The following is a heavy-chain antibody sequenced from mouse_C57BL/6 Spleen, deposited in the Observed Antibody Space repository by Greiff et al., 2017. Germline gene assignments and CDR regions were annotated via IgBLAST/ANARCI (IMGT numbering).Heavy chain of an antibody. J-gene: IGHJ4*01. V-gene: IGHV1-74*01. CDR1: GYTFTSYW. CDR3: AMGGSSYEAMDY. CDR2: IHPSDSDT. D-gene: IGHD1-1*01. Sequence: VKLMESGAELVKPGASVKVSCKASGYTFTSYWMHWVKQRPGQGLEWIGRIHPSDSDTNYNQKFKGKATLTVDKSSSTAYMQLSSLTSEDSAVYYGAMGGSSYEAMDYWGQGTSVTVSS.